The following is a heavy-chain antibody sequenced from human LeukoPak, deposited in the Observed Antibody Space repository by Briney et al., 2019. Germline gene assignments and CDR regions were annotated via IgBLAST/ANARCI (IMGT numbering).Heavy chain of an antibody. CDR3: ICEHQLLSWFDP. CDR2: ISGSGDST. V-gene: IGHV3-23*01. D-gene: IGHD1-1*01. J-gene: IGHJ5*02. CDR1: GFYFSSYD. Sequence: GGSLRLSCAASGFYFSSYDMSWVRQAPGKGPEWVSAISGSGDSTYYADSVKCRFTISRDNSKNTLSLQMNSLRVEDTAVYYCICEHQLLSWFDPWGQGTLVTVSS.